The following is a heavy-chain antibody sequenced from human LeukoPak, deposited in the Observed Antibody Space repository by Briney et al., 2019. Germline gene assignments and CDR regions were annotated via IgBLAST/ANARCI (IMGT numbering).Heavy chain of an antibody. Sequence: ASVKVSCKASGYTFTGYYMHWVRQAPGQGLEWMGRINPNSGGTNYAQKFQGRVTMTRDTSISTAYMELSRLGSDDTAVYYCAGDNFMVRGVNDYWGQGTLVTVSS. CDR2: INPNSGGT. CDR3: AGDNFMVRGVNDY. J-gene: IGHJ4*02. CDR1: GYTFTGYY. V-gene: IGHV1-2*06. D-gene: IGHD3-10*01.